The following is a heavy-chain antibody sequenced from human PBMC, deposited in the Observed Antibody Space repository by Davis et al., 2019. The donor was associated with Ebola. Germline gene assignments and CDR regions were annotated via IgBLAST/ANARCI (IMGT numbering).Heavy chain of an antibody. D-gene: IGHD3-16*01. V-gene: IGHV3-73*01. J-gene: IGHJ4*02. CDR1: GFTFSGSA. Sequence: GGSLRLSCAASGFTFSGSAMHWVCQASGKGLEWVGRIRSKANSYATAYAASVKGRFTISRDDSKNTAYLQMNSLKTEDTAVYYCSGGGVVDYWGQGTLVTVSS. CDR3: SGGGVVDY. CDR2: IRSKANSYAT.